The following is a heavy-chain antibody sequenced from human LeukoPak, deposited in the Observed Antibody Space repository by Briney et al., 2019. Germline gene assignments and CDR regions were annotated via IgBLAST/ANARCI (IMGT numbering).Heavy chain of an antibody. Sequence: GGSLRLSCAASGFTFSSYWMHWVRQAPGKGLVWVSRINSDGSSTSYADSVKGRFTISRDNAKNTLYLQMNSLRAEDTAVYYYASVRYSSSSGDYWGQGTLVTVSS. CDR1: GFTFSSYW. J-gene: IGHJ4*02. V-gene: IGHV3-74*01. CDR3: ASVRYSSSSGDY. D-gene: IGHD6-6*01. CDR2: INSDGSST.